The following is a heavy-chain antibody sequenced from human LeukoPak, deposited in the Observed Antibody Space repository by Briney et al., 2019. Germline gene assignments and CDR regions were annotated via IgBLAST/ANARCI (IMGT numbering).Heavy chain of an antibody. CDR3: ASGPIVVVPAAMRRGSY. CDR2: INHSGST. D-gene: IGHD2-2*01. J-gene: IGHJ4*02. Sequence: SETLSLTCAVYGGSFSGYYWSWIRQPPGKGLEWIGEINHSGSTNYNPSLKSRVTISVDTSKNQFSLKLSSVTAADTAVYYCASGPIVVVPAAMRRGSYSGQGTLVTVSS. CDR1: GGSFSGYY. V-gene: IGHV4-34*01.